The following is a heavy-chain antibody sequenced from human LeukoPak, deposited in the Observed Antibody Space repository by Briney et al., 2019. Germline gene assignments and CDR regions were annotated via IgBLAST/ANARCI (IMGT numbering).Heavy chain of an antibody. CDR2: MSESGNT. CDR1: GASINYHY. D-gene: IGHD3-10*02. V-gene: IGHV4-59*08. CDR3: ARHKDYTIFAYLGMDV. J-gene: IGHJ6*02. Sequence: SETLSLTCTVSGASINYHYWSWIRQPPGKGLEWIVYMSESGNTDYNPSLKARVTVSEDTSRNQFSLKLSSVTAAGTAVYYCARHKDYTIFAYLGMDVWGQGTTVTVSS.